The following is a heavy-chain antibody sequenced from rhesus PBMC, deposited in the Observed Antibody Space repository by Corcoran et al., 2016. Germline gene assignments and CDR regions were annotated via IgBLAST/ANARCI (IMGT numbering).Heavy chain of an antibody. Sequence: QVQLQESGPGLVKPSETLSLTCTVSGASISSYWWSWISQPPGKGLEWIGRIRGNSGTTNHPPSLKSRCTISRDTSKNHFSLKLSSVTAADPAVYYCATVRSRTGRSYFDYWGQGVLVTVSS. J-gene: IGHJ4*01. CDR1: GASISSYW. D-gene: IGHD2-39*01. CDR2: IRGNSGTT. CDR3: ATVRSRTGRSYFDY. V-gene: IGHV4-80*01.